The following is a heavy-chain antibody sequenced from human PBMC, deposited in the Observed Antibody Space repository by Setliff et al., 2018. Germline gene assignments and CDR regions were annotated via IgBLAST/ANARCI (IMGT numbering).Heavy chain of an antibody. D-gene: IGHD1-1*01. Sequence: SETLSLTCNVFGESFDTYYWSWIRQPPGKGLEWFGEINQSGGGDYNPSFKGRATISVDTSKKQFSLTLRYVTAADTALYYCRQAVVGRDVFDVWGQGTVVTVSS. V-gene: IGHV4-34*01. CDR1: GESFDTYY. J-gene: IGHJ3*01. CDR2: INQSGGG. CDR3: RQAVVGRDVFDV.